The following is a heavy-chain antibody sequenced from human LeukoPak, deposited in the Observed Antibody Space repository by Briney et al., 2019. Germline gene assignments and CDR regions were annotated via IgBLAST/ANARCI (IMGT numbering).Heavy chain of an antibody. J-gene: IGHJ4*02. V-gene: IGHV1-3*01. CDR2: INASNGNT. CDR3: AREEVKSSCFDY. Sequence: ASVKVSCKASGYTFTSYAMHWVRQAPGQRLEWMGWINASNGNTKYSQKFQGRVTITRDTTASTAYMELSSLRSEDTAVYYCAREEVKSSCFDYWGQGTLVTVSS. CDR1: GYTFTSYA. D-gene: IGHD6-6*01.